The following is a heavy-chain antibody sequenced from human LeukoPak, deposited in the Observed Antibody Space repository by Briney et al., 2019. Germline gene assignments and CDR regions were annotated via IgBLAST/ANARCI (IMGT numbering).Heavy chain of an antibody. Sequence: SETLSLTCTVSGGSISTYYWSWIRQPPGKGLEWIGYISYSGSTNYNPPLKSRVTISVDMSKNQFSLKLSSVTAADTAVYYCARRGEAYCSGGSCYSEKHAFDVWGQGTMVTVSS. J-gene: IGHJ3*01. CDR3: ARRGEAYCSGGSCYSEKHAFDV. CDR1: GGSISTYY. CDR2: ISYSGST. D-gene: IGHD2-15*01. V-gene: IGHV4-59*08.